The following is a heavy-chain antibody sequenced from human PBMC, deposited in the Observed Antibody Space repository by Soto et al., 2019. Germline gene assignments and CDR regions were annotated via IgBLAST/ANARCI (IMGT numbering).Heavy chain of an antibody. D-gene: IGHD6-19*01. V-gene: IGHV1-46*03. CDR2: INLSGGST. CDR3: ARDHGSGWSSDAFDI. CDR1: GYTFTSYY. J-gene: IGHJ3*02. Sequence: ASVKVSCKASGYTFTSYYMHWVRQAPGQGLEWMGIINLSGGSTSYAQKFQGRVTMTRDTSTSTVYMELSSLRSEDTAVYYCARDHGSGWSSDAFDIWGQGTMVTVSS.